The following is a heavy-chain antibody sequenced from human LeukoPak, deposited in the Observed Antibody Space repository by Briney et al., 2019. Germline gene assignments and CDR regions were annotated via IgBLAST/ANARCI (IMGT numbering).Heavy chain of an antibody. CDR1: GLTFSNAW. V-gene: IGHV3-15*01. Sequence: GGSLRLSCAASGLTFSNAWMSWVRQAPGKGLEWVGRIRSKSDGGAIDYAAPVKGRFTVSRDDSKDTLYLQMNSLKTEDTAVYYCARGGGSLYYYGSGSSSDYWGQGTLVTVSS. D-gene: IGHD3-10*01. J-gene: IGHJ4*02. CDR3: ARGGGSLYYYGSGSSSDY. CDR2: IRSKSDGGAI.